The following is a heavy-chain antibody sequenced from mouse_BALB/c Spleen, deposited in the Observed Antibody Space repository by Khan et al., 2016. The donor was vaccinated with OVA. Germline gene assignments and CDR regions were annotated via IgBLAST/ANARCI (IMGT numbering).Heavy chain of an antibody. CDR3: AKWDNSYYAIDY. CDR1: GFSLTSYG. D-gene: IGHD1-3*01. J-gene: IGHJ4*01. V-gene: IGHV2-3*01. CDR2: IWGDGST. Sequence: QVQLKESGPGLVAPSQRLSITCTVSGFSLTSYGVNWVHQPPGKGLEWRGGIWGDGSTKYHSALIFRLSISKDNSKSQVFLKLNSLQTDDTATYYCAKWDNSYYAIDYWGQGTSVTVSS.